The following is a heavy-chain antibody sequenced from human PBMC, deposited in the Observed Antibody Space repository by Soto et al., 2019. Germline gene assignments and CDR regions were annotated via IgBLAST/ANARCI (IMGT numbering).Heavy chain of an antibody. J-gene: IGHJ4*02. CDR3: VRYDYERGGYFAC. CDR1: GDNVSSNSAA. V-gene: IGHV6-1*01. CDR2: TYYRSKRNT. D-gene: IGHD3-22*01. Sequence: QTLSRTCAISGDNVSSNSAAWNWIRQSPSRGLEWLGRTYYRSKRNTDYAVSVNSRITISPDTSKTQFSLQLKSVTPEDTGVNSCVRYDYERGGYFACWAQGNLVTV.